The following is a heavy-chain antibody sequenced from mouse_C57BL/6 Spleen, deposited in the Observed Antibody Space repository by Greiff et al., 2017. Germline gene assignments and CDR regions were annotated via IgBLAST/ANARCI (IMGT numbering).Heavy chain of an antibody. J-gene: IGHJ2*01. CDR2: IYPGSGNT. CDR1: GYSFTSYY. D-gene: IGHD1-2*01. CDR3: AREGGDGGY. Sequence: QVQLKESGPELVKPGASVKISCKASGYSFTSYYIHWVKQRPGQGLEWIGRIYPGSGNTKYNEKFKGKATLTADTSSSTAYMQLSSLTSEDSAVYYCAREGGDGGYWGQGTTLTVSS. V-gene: IGHV1-66*01.